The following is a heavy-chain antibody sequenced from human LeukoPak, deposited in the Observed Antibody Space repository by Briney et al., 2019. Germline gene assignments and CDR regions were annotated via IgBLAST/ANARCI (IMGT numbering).Heavy chain of an antibody. D-gene: IGHD6-19*01. CDR1: GGSISSYY. CDR3: ARAPHFTAVAGTERAFDI. V-gene: IGHV4-59*13. Sequence: PSETLSLTCTVSGGSISSYYWSWIRQPPGKGLEWIGYIYYSGSTNYNPSLKSRVTISVDTSKNQFSLKLSSVTAADTAVYYCARAPHFTAVAGTERAFDIWGQGTMVTVSS. CDR2: IYYSGST. J-gene: IGHJ3*02.